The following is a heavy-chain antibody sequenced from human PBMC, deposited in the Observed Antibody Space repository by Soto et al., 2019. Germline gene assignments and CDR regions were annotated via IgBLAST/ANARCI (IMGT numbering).Heavy chain of an antibody. V-gene: IGHV4-39*01. D-gene: IGHD3-3*01. Sequence: PSETLSLTCTVSGGSISISSYYWGWIRQPPGKGLEWIGSIYYSGSTYYNPSLKSRVTISVDTSKNQFSLKLSSVTAADTAVYYCARQTSDFWSGYTSQIFDYWGQGTLVTVSS. CDR2: IYYSGST. J-gene: IGHJ4*02. CDR1: GGSISISSYY. CDR3: ARQTSDFWSGYTSQIFDY.